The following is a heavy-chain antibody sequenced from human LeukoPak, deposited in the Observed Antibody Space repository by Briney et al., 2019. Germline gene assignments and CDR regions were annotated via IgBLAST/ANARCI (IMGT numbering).Heavy chain of an antibody. CDR1: GGSISTTNYY. V-gene: IGHV4-39*01. D-gene: IGHD5-18*01. CDR3: ARDSYGYL. Sequence: SETLSLTCTVSGGSISTTNYYWGWIHQPPGRDLEWIGSIYSSGNTYYNPSLESRVTISVDTSKNQLSLKLTSATAADTSVYYCARDSYGYLWGQGTLVTVSS. CDR2: IYSSGNT. J-gene: IGHJ4*02.